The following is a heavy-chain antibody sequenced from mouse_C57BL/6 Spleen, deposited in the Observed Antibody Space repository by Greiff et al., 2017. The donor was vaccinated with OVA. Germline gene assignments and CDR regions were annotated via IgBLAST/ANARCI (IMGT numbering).Heavy chain of an antibody. V-gene: IGHV1-52*01. CDR3: AREGVWATVVAFDY. CDR1: GYTFTSYW. J-gene: IGHJ2*01. D-gene: IGHD1-1*01. Sequence: QVQLKQPGAELVRPGSSVKLSCKASGYTFTSYWMHWVKQRPIKGLEWIGKIDSSDSETHYNQKFKYKATLTVDKSSSTAYMQLSSLTSEDSAVYYCAREGVWATVVAFDYWGQGTTLTVSS. CDR2: IDSSDSET.